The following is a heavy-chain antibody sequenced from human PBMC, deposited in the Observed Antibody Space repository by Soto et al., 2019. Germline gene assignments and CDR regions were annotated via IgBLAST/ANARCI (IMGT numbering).Heavy chain of an antibody. CDR2: IIPIFGTA. CDR3: AGKTTVVTRDWYFDL. D-gene: IGHD4-17*01. J-gene: IGHJ2*01. V-gene: IGHV1-69*01. CDR1: GGTFSSYA. Sequence: QVQLVQSGAEVKKPGSSVKVSCKASGGTFSSYAISWVRQAPGQGREWMGGIIPIFGTANYAQKFQGRGTITADESTSTAYMELSSLRSEDTAVYYCAGKTTVVTRDWYFDLWGRGTLVTVSS.